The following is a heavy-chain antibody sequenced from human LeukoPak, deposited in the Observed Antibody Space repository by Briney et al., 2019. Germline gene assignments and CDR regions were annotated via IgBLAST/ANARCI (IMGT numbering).Heavy chain of an antibody. V-gene: IGHV4-4*07. CDR3: AASGSYYNARFDY. Sequence: PSETLSLTRTVSGGSISSYYWSWIRQPAGKGLEWIGRIYTSGSTNYNPSLKSRVTMSVDTSRNQFSLKLSSVTAADTAVYYCAASGSYYNARFDYWGQGTLVTVSS. CDR1: GGSISSYY. CDR2: IYTSGST. J-gene: IGHJ4*02. D-gene: IGHD1-26*01.